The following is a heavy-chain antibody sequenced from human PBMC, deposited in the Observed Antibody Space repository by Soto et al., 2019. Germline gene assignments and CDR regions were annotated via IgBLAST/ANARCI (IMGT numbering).Heavy chain of an antibody. D-gene: IGHD3-3*01. V-gene: IGHV1-2*04. CDR3: ARGDYTDCSTVVGCFFYNHSTDV. Sequence: WAAVKVSCKASGYSFTDYHIHWVRQAPGQGLEWLGRINPKSGGTSTAQKFQGWVTMTTDTSISTASMELTRLTSDETAIYYCARGDYTDCSTVVGCFFYNHSTDVGC. J-gene: IGHJ6*02. CDR2: INPKSGGT. CDR1: GYSFTDYH.